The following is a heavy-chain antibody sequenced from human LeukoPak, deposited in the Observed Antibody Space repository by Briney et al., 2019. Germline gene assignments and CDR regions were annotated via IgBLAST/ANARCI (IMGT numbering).Heavy chain of an antibody. CDR1: SYTFTNYV. Sequence: AAAKVSCKASSYTFTNYVIHWVRPAPGQGLEWMGWISPYNRNTKYAQNLQGRVTMTTDTSTSTAYMELSSLRSDDTAVYYCARGPLGAAFDSWGQGTLVTVS. CDR3: ARGPLGAAFDS. V-gene: IGHV1-18*01. J-gene: IGHJ4*02. CDR2: ISPYNRNT. D-gene: IGHD3-16*01.